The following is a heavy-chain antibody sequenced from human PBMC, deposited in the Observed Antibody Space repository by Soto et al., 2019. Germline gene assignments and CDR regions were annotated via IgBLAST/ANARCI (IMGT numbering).Heavy chain of an antibody. CDR1: GFTSSSYG. V-gene: IGHV3-33*01. J-gene: IGHJ6*02. Sequence: SLRLSCAASGFTSSSYGMHWVRQAPGKGLXGVAVIWYDGSNKYCADSVQGRFTISRDNSKNTLYLQMNSLRAEDTAVYYCARCLFDAFWGGPTHQYYYYYGMDVWGQGTTVTVSS. CDR3: ARCLFDAFWGGPTHQYYYYYGMDV. D-gene: IGHD3-3*01. CDR2: IWYDGSNK.